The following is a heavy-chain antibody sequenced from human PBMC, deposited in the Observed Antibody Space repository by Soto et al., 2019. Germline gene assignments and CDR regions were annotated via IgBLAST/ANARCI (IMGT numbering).Heavy chain of an antibody. J-gene: IGHJ4*02. CDR3: ARDVVGYCSSTSCPLDY. V-gene: IGHV1-18*01. CDR1: GYTFTSYS. D-gene: IGHD2-2*01. Sequence: ASVKVSCKASGYTFTSYSINWVRQAPGQGLEWMGRINAYNGNTDYAQKFQGRVTLTTDTSTSTAYMELRSLRSDDTAVYYCARDVVGYCSSTSCPLDYWGQGTLVTVSS. CDR2: INAYNGNT.